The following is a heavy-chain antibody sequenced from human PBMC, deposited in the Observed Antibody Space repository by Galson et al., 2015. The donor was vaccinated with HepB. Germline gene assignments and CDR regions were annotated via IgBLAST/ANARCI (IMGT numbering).Heavy chain of an antibody. V-gene: IGHV3-11*03. D-gene: IGHD2-21*02. Sequence: SLRLSCAASGFTFSDYYMSWIRQAPGKGLEWVSYISSSSSYTNYADSVKGRFTISRDNAKNSLYLQMNSLRAEDTAVYYCARIRCGDCYQMEPDYFDYWGQGTLVTVSS. J-gene: IGHJ4*02. CDR3: ARIRCGDCYQMEPDYFDY. CDR1: GFTFSDYY. CDR2: ISSSSSYT.